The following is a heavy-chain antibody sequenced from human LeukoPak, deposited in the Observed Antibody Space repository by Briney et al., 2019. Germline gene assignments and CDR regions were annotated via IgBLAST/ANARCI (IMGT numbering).Heavy chain of an antibody. D-gene: IGHD4-11*01. CDR2: IHNSGST. Sequence: SETLSLTCTVSGGSLSTYYWSWIRQPPGKGLGWIGYIHNSGSTHYTFSLKSRVTMSLDTSKNQFSLKLTSVTAADTAVYYCARTDYSNTNWFDPWGQGTLVTVSS. CDR1: GGSLSTYY. V-gene: IGHV4-59*12. CDR3: ARTDYSNTNWFDP. J-gene: IGHJ5*02.